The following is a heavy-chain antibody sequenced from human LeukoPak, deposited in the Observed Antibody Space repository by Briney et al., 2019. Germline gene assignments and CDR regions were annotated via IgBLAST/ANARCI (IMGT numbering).Heavy chain of an antibody. D-gene: IGHD6-19*01. CDR3: TRVDSSALI. Sequence: ASVKVSCKASGYTFTGYYIHWVRQAPGQGLEWMGRINPNSGGTNYVQKFQGRVTMTTDTSISTAYMELSRLRSDDTAVYYCTRVDSSALIWSQGTLVSVSS. J-gene: IGHJ4*02. CDR2: INPNSGGT. CDR1: GYTFTGYY. V-gene: IGHV1-2*06.